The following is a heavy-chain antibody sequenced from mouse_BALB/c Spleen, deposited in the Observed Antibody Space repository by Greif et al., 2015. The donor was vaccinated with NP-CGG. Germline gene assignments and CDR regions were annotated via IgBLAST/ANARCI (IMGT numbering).Heavy chain of an antibody. CDR2: IDPSNSGT. Sequence: QGQLKDSGPGLVRPGASVKMSCKASGSTFTSYWMHWVKQRPGQGLEWIGMIDPSNSGTRLNQKFKAKATLNVDKSSNTAYMQHSRLTGEDSAADYCSSDSDAMDHWGQGTAVTAAS. V-gene: IGHV1S127*01. CDR3: SSDSDAMDH. J-gene: IGHJ4*01. CDR1: GSTFTSYW.